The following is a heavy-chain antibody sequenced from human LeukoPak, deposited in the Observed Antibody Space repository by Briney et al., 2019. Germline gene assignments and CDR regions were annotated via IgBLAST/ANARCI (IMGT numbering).Heavy chain of an antibody. V-gene: IGHV3-21*01. CDR2: ISGDSKYI. CDR1: GFTFSRYT. CDR3: ARDLSLQLYNDAFDI. D-gene: IGHD5-24*01. Sequence: GGSLRLSCAGSGFTFSRYTFNWVRQAPGRGLEGVSAISGDSKYIYYTDSVKGRFTISRDNARNSVYLQMNSLRVEDTAVYYCARDLSLQLYNDAFDIWGQGTMVTVSS. J-gene: IGHJ3*02.